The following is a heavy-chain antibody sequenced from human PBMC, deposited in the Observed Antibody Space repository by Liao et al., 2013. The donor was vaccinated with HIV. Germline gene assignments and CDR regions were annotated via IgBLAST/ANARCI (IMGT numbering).Heavy chain of an antibody. Sequence: QVQLQESGPGLVKPSETLSLTCTVSGDSISTYYWTWIRQPPGKGLEYIGYIYYGGSTNYNPSLQSRVTISMDTSKSQFSLKLTSVTAADTAVYYCAISKGFLDWFKLVFRFWGPGTMVTVSS. CDR2: IYYGGST. D-gene: IGHD3/OR15-3a*01. V-gene: IGHV4-59*01. CDR3: AISKGFLDWFKLVFRF. J-gene: IGHJ3*01. CDR1: GDSISTYY.